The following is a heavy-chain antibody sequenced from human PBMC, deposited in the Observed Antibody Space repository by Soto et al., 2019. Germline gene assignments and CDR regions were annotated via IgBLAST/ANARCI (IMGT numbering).Heavy chain of an antibody. CDR3: SRVDQPLAPRGFDH. Sequence: SQTLSLTCAISGDSVSSNSAAWNWIRRSPSRGLEWLGRTYYRSKWYNDYAVSVKSRITINPDTSKNQFSLQLNSVTPEDTAVYYCSRVDQPLAPRGFDHWGQGTLVTVS. V-gene: IGHV6-1*01. D-gene: IGHD2-2*01. J-gene: IGHJ5*02. CDR1: GDSVSSNSAA. CDR2: TYYRSKWYN.